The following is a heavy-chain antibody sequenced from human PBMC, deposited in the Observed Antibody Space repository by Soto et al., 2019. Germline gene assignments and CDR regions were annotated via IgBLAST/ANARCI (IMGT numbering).Heavy chain of an antibody. CDR1: GGSISSSSYY. CDR2: IYYSGST. D-gene: IGHD6-13*01. Sequence: QLQLQESGPGLVKPSETLSLTCTVSGGSISSSSYYWGWIRQPPGKGLEWIGSIYYSGSTYYNPSLKSRVTISVDTSKNQFSLKLSSVTAADTAVYYCASRRYSSSRYDYYYMDVWGRGTTVTVSS. J-gene: IGHJ6*03. V-gene: IGHV4-39*01. CDR3: ASRRYSSSRYDYYYMDV.